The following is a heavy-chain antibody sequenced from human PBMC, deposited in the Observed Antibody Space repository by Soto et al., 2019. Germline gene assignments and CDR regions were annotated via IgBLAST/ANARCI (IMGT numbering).Heavy chain of an antibody. J-gene: IGHJ6*02. V-gene: IGHV1-46*01. D-gene: IGHD5-18*01. Sequence: QVQLVQSGAEVKKPGASVKVSCKASGYTFTSYYMHWVRQAPGQGLEWMGIINPSGGSTSYAQKFQGRVTMXXDXSXXTVYMELSSLRSEETAVYYCARGTAMVSGYYGMDVWGQGTTVTVSS. CDR1: GYTFTSYY. CDR3: ARGTAMVSGYYGMDV. CDR2: INPSGGST.